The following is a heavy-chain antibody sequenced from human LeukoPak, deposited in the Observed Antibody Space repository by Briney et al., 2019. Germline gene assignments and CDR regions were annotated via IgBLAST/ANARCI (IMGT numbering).Heavy chain of an antibody. CDR1: GGSISSGGYS. CDR2: IYYSGST. D-gene: IGHD3-22*01. Sequence: PSETLSLTCAVSGGSISSGGYSWSWIRQPPGKGLEWIGYIYYSGSTYYNPSLKSRVTTSVDTSKNQFSLKLSSVTAADTGVYYCAREGRYYYDSSGYLDYWGQGTLVTVSS. J-gene: IGHJ4*02. CDR3: AREGRYYYDSSGYLDY. V-gene: IGHV4-30-4*07.